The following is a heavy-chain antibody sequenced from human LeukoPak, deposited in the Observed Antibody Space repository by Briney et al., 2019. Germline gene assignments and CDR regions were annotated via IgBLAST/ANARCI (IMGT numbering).Heavy chain of an antibody. Sequence: PGGSLRLSCAASGFTFSSYAMSWVRQAPGKGLEWVSAISGSGGSTYYADSVKGRLTISRDNSKNTLYLQMNSLRAEDTAVYYCAKHSSSWYFVDYWGQGTLVTVSS. CDR2: ISGSGGST. CDR1: GFTFSSYA. CDR3: AKHSSSWYFVDY. J-gene: IGHJ4*02. V-gene: IGHV3-23*01. D-gene: IGHD6-13*01.